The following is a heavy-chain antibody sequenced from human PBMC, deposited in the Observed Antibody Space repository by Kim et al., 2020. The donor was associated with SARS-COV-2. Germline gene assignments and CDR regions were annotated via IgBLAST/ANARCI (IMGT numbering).Heavy chain of an antibody. J-gene: IGHJ4*02. CDR3: ARENGGPFDN. V-gene: IGHV4-4*07. CDR2: GIT. D-gene: IGHD7-27*01. Sequence: GITNYNPALESRVTMSMDTSKSQFSLNLSSLTAADTAVYFCARENGGPFDNRGQGMLVTVSS.